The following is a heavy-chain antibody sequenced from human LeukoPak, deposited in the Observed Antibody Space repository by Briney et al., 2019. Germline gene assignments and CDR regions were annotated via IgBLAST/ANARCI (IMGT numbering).Heavy chain of an antibody. CDR1: GFSFSSYW. J-gene: IGHJ4*02. Sequence: GGSLRLSCAASGFSFSSYWMSWVRQAPGKGLEWVANIKQDGSERYYVDSVKGRFTISRDNAKNSLYLQMNSLRAEDTAVYYCAKHLLGYPALFDYWGQGTLVTVSS. CDR3: AKHLLGYPALFDY. CDR2: IKQDGSER. V-gene: IGHV3-7*03. D-gene: IGHD2-15*01.